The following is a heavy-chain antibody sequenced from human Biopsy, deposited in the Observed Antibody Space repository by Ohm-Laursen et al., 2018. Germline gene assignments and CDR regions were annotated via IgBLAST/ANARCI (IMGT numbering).Heavy chain of an antibody. D-gene: IGHD2/OR15-2a*01. CDR2: IYYSGST. J-gene: IGHJ6*02. V-gene: IGHV4-59*01. CDR3: ARATNSTGWPYYSFYGMDV. Sequence: SETLSLTCTVSGGSISSDYWSWIRQTPGKGLEWIGYIYYSGSTNYNPSLKSRVTISVDTSKNQFSLRLNSATAADTAVYYCARATNSTGWPYYSFYGMDVWGQGTTVTVSS. CDR1: GGSISSDY.